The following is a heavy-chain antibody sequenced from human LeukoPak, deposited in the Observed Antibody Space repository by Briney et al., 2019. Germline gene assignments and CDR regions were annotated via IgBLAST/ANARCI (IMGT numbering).Heavy chain of an antibody. CDR1: GGTFSSYA. CDR3: ARAKRYCGSTSCNRASYSYYMAA. Sequence: SVEVSCKASGGTFSSYAISWVRQAPGQGLEWMGGIIPIFGTANYAQKFQGRVTITTDESTSTAYMELSSLRSEDTAAYYWARAKRYCGSTSCNRASYSYYMAAWGKGPPVPV. D-gene: IGHD2-2*02. CDR2: IIPIFGTA. V-gene: IGHV1-69*05. J-gene: IGHJ6*03.